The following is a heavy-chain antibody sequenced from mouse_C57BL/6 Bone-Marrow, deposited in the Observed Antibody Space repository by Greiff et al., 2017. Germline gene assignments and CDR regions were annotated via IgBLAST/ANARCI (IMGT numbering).Heavy chain of an antibody. CDR3: ARSLTGTLYYFDY. Sequence: DVQLQESGPGLVKPSQSLSLTCSVTGYSITSGYYWNWIRQFPGNKLEWRGYISYDGSNNYNPTLKNRISITRDTSKNQFFLKLISVTTEDTATYYCARSLTGTLYYFDYWGQGTTLTVSS. D-gene: IGHD4-1*01. V-gene: IGHV3-6*01. J-gene: IGHJ2*01. CDR1: GYSITSGYY. CDR2: ISYDGSN.